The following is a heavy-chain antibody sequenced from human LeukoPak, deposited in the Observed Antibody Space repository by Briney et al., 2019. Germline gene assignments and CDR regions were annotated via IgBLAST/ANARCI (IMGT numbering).Heavy chain of an antibody. Sequence: GASVKVSCKASGGTFSSYAISWVRQAPGQGLEWMGGIIPIFGTANYAQKFQGRVTITADKSTSTAYMELSSLRSDDTAVYYCARVLRAYNWFDPWGQGTLVTVSS. CDR3: ARVLRAYNWFDP. D-gene: IGHD4-17*01. V-gene: IGHV1-69*06. CDR1: GGTFSSYA. CDR2: IIPIFGTA. J-gene: IGHJ5*02.